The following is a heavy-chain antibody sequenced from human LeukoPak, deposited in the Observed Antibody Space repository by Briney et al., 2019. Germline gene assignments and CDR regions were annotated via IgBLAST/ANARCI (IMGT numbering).Heavy chain of an antibody. CDR1: GGSSSTYY. J-gene: IGHJ4*02. CDR3: ARSLGYCTGATCYSFDS. V-gene: IGHV4-59*08. D-gene: IGHD2-8*02. Sequence: SETLSLTCTVPGGSSSTYYWSWVRQPPGKGLEWIGYIYHSGSTNYNPSLKSRVTMSVDTSKNQFSLKLNSVTAADTAVYYCARSLGYCTGATCYSFDSWGQGTLVTVSS. CDR2: IYHSGST.